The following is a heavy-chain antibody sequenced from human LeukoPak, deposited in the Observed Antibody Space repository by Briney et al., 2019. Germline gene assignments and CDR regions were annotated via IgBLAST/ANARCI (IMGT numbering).Heavy chain of an antibody. CDR1: GGSISSYY. Sequence: PSETLSLTCTVSGGSISSYYWSWIRQPPGKGLEWIGYIYYSGSTNYNPSLKSRVTISVDTSKNQFSLKLSSVTAADTAVYYCASSGYYSAHFDYWGQGTLVTVSS. V-gene: IGHV4-59*01. CDR3: ASSGYYSAHFDY. D-gene: IGHD3-22*01. CDR2: IYYSGST. J-gene: IGHJ4*02.